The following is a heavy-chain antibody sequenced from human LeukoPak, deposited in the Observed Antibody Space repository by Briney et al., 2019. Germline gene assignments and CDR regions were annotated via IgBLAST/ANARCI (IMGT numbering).Heavy chain of an antibody. Sequence: PGGSLRLSCTASGFSFRSYWMTWVRQAPGTGLEWVANINEDGSVENYVDSVKGRFTISRDNAKNSLFLQMNSLRAEDTAVYYCAREGSGYYGDYWGQGTQVTVSS. D-gene: IGHD3-22*01. V-gene: IGHV3-7*01. CDR1: GFSFRSYW. J-gene: IGHJ4*02. CDR2: INEDGSVE. CDR3: AREGSGYYGDY.